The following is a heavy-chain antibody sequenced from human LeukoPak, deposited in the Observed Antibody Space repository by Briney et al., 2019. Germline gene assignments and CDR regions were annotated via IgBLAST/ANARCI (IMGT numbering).Heavy chain of an antibody. CDR2: ISWDGGNI. V-gene: IGHV3-9*01. J-gene: IGHJ3*02. CDR1: GLNFNEHG. D-gene: IGHD4-23*01. Sequence: GGSLRLSCAASGLNFNEHGMNWVRQVPGKGLEWVSGISWDGGNIAYADSVKGRFTISRENAKNSLYLQMNNLRAGDTAVYYCARDQTTVGLHAFDIWGQGTMVTVSS. CDR3: ARDQTTVGLHAFDI.